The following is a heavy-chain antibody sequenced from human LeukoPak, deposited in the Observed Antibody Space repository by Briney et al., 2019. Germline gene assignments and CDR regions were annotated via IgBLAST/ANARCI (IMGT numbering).Heavy chain of an antibody. V-gene: IGHV3-43*02. CDR2: ISGDGGST. CDR1: GFTFDDYA. J-gene: IGHJ5*02. D-gene: IGHD6-13*01. Sequence: GRSLRLSCAASGFTFDDYAMHWVRQAPGKGLEWVSLISGDGGSTYYADSVKGRFTISRDNSKNSLYPQMNSLRTEDTALYYCAKEHSSSWYRDWFDPWGQGTLVTVSS. CDR3: AKEHSSSWYRDWFDP.